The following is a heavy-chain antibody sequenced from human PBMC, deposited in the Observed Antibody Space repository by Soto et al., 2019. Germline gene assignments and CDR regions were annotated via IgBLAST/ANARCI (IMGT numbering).Heavy chain of an antibody. Sequence: QVQLQESGPGLVKPSGTLSLTCAVSGGSISSSNWWSWVRQPPGKGLEWIGEIYHSGSTNYNPSLESRVTKAVDKSKNPFPLMLSSVTAADTAVYYCARVKASGVNFDYWGQGTLVTVSS. CDR3: ARVKASGVNFDY. D-gene: IGHD3-10*01. CDR1: GGSISSSNW. J-gene: IGHJ4*02. V-gene: IGHV4-4*02. CDR2: IYHSGST.